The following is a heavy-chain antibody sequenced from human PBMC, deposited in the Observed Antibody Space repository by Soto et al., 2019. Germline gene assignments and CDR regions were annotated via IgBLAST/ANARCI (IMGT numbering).Heavy chain of an antibody. Sequence: ASVQVSCKASGYTFTSYAMHWVRQPPGQRLEWMGWINAGNGNTKYSQKFQGRVTITRDTSASTAYMELSSLRSEDTAVYYCAAECSSGWYGMDVWGQGTTVTVSS. CDR2: INAGNGNT. V-gene: IGHV1-3*01. CDR1: GYTFTSYA. J-gene: IGHJ6*02. CDR3: AAECSSGWYGMDV. D-gene: IGHD6-19*01.